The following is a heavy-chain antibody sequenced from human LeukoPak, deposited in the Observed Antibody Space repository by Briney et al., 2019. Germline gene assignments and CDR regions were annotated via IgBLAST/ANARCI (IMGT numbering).Heavy chain of an antibody. CDR2: ISGSDGST. CDR3: ARERIENNLDAFDI. J-gene: IGHJ3*02. CDR1: GFTFSSYA. D-gene: IGHD1/OR15-1a*01. Sequence: PGGSLRLSCAASGFTFSSYAMSWVRQAPGKGLEWVSAISGSDGSTYYADSVKGRFAISRDNARNSLYLQMNTLRAGDTAIYYCARERIENNLDAFDIWGQGTVVTVSS. V-gene: IGHV3-23*01.